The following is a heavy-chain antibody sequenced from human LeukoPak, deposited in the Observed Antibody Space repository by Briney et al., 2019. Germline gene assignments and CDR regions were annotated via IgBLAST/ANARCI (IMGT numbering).Heavy chain of an antibody. D-gene: IGHD6-19*01. CDR3: ARTYSSGWYSDYGMDV. J-gene: IGHJ6*04. Sequence: GGSLRLSCAASGFTSSSYAMHWVRQAPGKGLEWVAVISYDGSNRYYADSVKGRFTISRDNSKNTLYLQMNSLRAEDTAAYYCARTYSSGWYSDYGMDVWGKGTTVTVSS. CDR1: GFTSSSYA. CDR2: ISYDGSNR. V-gene: IGHV3-30*04.